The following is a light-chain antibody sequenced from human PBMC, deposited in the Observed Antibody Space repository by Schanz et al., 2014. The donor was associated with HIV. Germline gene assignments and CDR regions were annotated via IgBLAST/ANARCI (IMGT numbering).Light chain of an antibody. CDR3: QSYDNRLSVVV. V-gene: IGLV1-40*01. Sequence: QSVLTQPPSVSGAPGQRVAISCTGSSSNIGARYDVHWYQQLPTSAPKLLIYENTNRPSGVPDRFSGSTSGTSAYLAITGLQADDEADYYCQSYDNRLSVVVFGGGTKLTVL. CDR1: SSNIGARYD. J-gene: IGLJ2*01. CDR2: ENT.